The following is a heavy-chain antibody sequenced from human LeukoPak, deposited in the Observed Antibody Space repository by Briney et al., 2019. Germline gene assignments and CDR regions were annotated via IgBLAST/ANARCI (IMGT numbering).Heavy chain of an antibody. CDR1: GFTFSSYS. V-gene: IGHV3-21*01. CDR2: ISSSSSYI. J-gene: IGHJ3*02. D-gene: IGHD2-2*01. CDR3: ARGGPRQHCSSTSCYEMVEAFDI. Sequence: GGSLRLSCAASGFTFSSYSMNWVRQAPGKGLEWVSSISSSSSYIYYADSVKGRFTISRDNAKNSLYLQMNSLRAEDTAVYYCARGGPRQHCSSTSCYEMVEAFDIWGQGTMVTVSS.